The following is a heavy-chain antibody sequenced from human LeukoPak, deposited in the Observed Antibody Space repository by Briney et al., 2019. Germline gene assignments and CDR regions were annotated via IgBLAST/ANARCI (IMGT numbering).Heavy chain of an antibody. CDR3: ASTQGTIFGVVTSSFDY. V-gene: IGHV3-23*01. CDR1: GFTFSSYA. Sequence: GGSLRLSCAASGFTFSSYAMSWVRQAPGKGLEWVSAISGSGGSTYYADSVKGRFTISRDNSKNTLYLQMNSLRAEDTAVYYCASTQGTIFGVVTSSFDYWGQGTLVTVSS. CDR2: ISGSGGST. D-gene: IGHD3-3*01. J-gene: IGHJ4*02.